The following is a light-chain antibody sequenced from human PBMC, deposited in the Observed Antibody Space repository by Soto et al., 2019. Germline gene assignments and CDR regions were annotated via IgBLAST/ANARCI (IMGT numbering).Light chain of an antibody. CDR1: RGDVGGYNY. CDR3: SSYTSSSTLAV. J-gene: IGLJ1*01. V-gene: IGLV2-14*01. CDR2: DVS. Sequence: QSVLTLPASVSGSPGQSITISCTGTRGDVGGYNYVSWYQQHPGKAPKLMIYDVSNRPSGVSNRFSGSKSGNTASLTISGLQAEDEADYYCSSYTSSSTLAVFGTGTKVTVL.